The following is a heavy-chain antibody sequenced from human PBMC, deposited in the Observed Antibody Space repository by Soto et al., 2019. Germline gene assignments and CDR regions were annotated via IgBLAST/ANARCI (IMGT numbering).Heavy chain of an antibody. J-gene: IGHJ5*02. CDR2: IYYSGST. D-gene: IGHD1-7*01. CDR1: GGSISSGGYY. CDR3: ASKIGGTTFFGGDWFDP. Sequence: QVQLQESGPGLVKPSQTLSLTCTVSGGSISSGGYYWSWIRQHPGKGLEWIGYIYYSGSTYYNPSLKSRFTISVDTSKNQFSLKLSSVTAADTAVYYCASKIGGTTFFGGDWFDPWGQGTLVTVSS. V-gene: IGHV4-31*03.